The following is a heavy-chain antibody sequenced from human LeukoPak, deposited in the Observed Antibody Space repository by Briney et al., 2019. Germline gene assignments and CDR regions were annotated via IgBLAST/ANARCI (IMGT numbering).Heavy chain of an antibody. CDR3: ARVFHSYYYDSRGYKVVSDYYYYYMDV. CDR2: INPKYGGT. J-gene: IGHJ6*03. V-gene: IGHV1-2*02. D-gene: IGHD3-22*01. Sequence: ASVKVSCKASGYTFTGNYIHWVRQAPGQGLELMGWINPKYGGTIYAPKFQGRVTMTRDTSISTAYMEVSRLRSEDTDVYFCARVFHSYYYDSRGYKVVSDYYYYYMDVWGKGTTVTVSS. CDR1: GYTFTGNY.